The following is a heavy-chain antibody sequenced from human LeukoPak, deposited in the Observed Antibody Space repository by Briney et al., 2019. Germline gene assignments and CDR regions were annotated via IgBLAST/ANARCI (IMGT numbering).Heavy chain of an antibody. CDR1: GFTFSNYW. Sequence: GGSLRLSCAASGFTFSNYWMTWVRQALGKGLEWVANIKEDGSEIFYVDSVKGRFTISRDNARNSLYLQMNSLRAEDTAVYYCTRTPDGVDYWGQGTLVTVSS. V-gene: IGHV3-7*01. D-gene: IGHD3-10*01. CDR2: IKEDGSEI. J-gene: IGHJ4*02. CDR3: TRTPDGVDY.